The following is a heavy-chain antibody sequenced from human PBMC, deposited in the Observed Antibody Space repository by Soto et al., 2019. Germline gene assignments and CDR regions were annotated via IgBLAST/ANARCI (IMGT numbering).Heavy chain of an antibody. CDR1: GFTFSDSA. V-gene: IGHV3-73*01. J-gene: IGHJ4*02. D-gene: IGHD3-22*01. Sequence: GSLRLSCAASGFTFSDSAMHWVRQASGKGLEWVGRIRSKANNYATAYAASVKGRFTISRDDSKNTAYLQMNSLKSEDTAVYYCTSFRGSYHDSSGYYLSKWGRGT. CDR2: IRSKANNYAT. CDR3: TSFRGSYHDSSGYYLSK.